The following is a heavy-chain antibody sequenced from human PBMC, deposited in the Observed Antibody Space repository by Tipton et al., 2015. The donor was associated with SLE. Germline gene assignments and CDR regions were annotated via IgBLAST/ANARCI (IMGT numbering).Heavy chain of an antibody. CDR2: ISSSSSYI. CDR3: ARQLYSSYHYMDV. V-gene: IGHV3-21*01. CDR1: GFTFSSYS. Sequence: CAASGFTFSSYSMNWVRQAPGKGLEWVSSISSSSSYIYYADSVKGRFTLSRDNAKNSLYLQMNSLGAEDTAVYYCARQLYSSYHYMDVWGKGTTVTVSS. D-gene: IGHD2-2*02. J-gene: IGHJ6*03.